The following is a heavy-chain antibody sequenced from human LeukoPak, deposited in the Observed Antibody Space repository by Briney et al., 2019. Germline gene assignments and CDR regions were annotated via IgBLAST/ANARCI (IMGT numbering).Heavy chain of an antibody. CDR3: ARAYVGRDGYNSSNYYYYYMDV. V-gene: IGHV1-69*13. J-gene: IGHJ6*03. CDR2: IISIFGTA. D-gene: IGHD5-24*01. Sequence: ASVKVSCKASGYTFTSYGISWVRQAPGQGLEWMGGIISIFGTANYAQKFQGRVTITADESTSTAYMELSSLRSEDTAVYYCARAYVGRDGYNSSNYYYYYMDVWGKGTTVTVSS. CDR1: GYTFTSYG.